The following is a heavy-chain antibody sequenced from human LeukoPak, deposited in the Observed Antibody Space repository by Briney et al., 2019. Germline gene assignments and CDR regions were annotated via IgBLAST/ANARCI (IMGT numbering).Heavy chain of an antibody. V-gene: IGHV1-2*02. CDR3: ARAYDGSGNLDY. J-gene: IGHJ4*02. CDR1: GGTFSSYA. D-gene: IGHD3-22*01. Sequence: ASVKVSCKASGGTFSSYAISWVRQARGQGLEWMGWFYPNGGGTNYAQKFQGRVTMTRDTSINTAYMELSRLRSDDTAVYYCARAYDGSGNLDYWGQGTLVTVSS. CDR2: FYPNGGGT.